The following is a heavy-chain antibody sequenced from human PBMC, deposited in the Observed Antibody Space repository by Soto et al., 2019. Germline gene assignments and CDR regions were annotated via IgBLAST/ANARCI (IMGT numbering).Heavy chain of an antibody. CDR2: IIPILGIA. D-gene: IGHD3-22*01. V-gene: IGHV1-69*02. CDR3: ASLYYYDSSGYYQVIDY. CDR1: GGTFSSYT. Sequence: QVQLVQSGAEVKKPGSSVKVSCKASGGTFSSYTISWVRQAPGQGLEWMGRIIPILGIANYAQKFQGRVTITAEKSTSTAYMELSSLRSEDTAVYYCASLYYYDSSGYYQVIDYWGQGTLVTVSS. J-gene: IGHJ4*02.